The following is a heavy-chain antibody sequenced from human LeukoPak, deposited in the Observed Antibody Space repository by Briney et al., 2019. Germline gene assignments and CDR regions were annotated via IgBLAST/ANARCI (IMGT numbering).Heavy chain of an antibody. V-gene: IGHV4-39*01. CDR2: VYSGGNA. CDR3: ARHESGTGFDP. Sequence: LETLSLTCTVSGASISGPTSYWGWIRQPPGKGLDWIASVYSGGNAYYNPYLKSRVIISVDTSNNKFSLRLTSVTAAYTAMYYGARHESGTGFDPWGQGTLVTVSS. CDR1: GASISGPTSY. J-gene: IGHJ5*02. D-gene: IGHD5-12*01.